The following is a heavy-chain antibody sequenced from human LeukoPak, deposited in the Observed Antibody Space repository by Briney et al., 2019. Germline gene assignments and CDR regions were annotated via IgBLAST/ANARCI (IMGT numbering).Heavy chain of an antibody. V-gene: IGHV1-2*02. D-gene: IGHD3-22*01. Sequence: GASVKVSCKASGYTFTGYYMHWVRQAPGQGLEWMGWISPNSGGTNYAQKFQGRVTMTRDTSISTAYMELSRLRSDDTAVYYCARDYDSSGYPTYYDYWGQGTLVTVSS. CDR2: ISPNSGGT. J-gene: IGHJ4*02. CDR1: GYTFTGYY. CDR3: ARDYDSSGYPTYYDY.